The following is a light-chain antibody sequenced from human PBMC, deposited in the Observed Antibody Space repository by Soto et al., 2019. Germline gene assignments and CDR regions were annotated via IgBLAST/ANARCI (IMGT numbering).Light chain of an antibody. CDR1: NSNIGAGYD. J-gene: IGLJ1*01. Sequence: QSVLTQPPSVSGAPGQRVTISCTGSNSNIGAGYDVHWYLQLPGTAPKLLVYTNNNRPSGVPDRFSGSKSGTSASLAITGLQAEDEADYYCAAWDDSLNAHYVFGTGTKLTVL. CDR2: TNN. CDR3: AAWDDSLNAHYV. V-gene: IGLV1-40*01.